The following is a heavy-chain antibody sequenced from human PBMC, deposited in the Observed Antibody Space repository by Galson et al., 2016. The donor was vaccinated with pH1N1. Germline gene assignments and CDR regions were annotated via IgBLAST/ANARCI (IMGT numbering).Heavy chain of an antibody. J-gene: IGHJ4*02. Sequence: PALVKPTQTLTLTCTFSGFSLSTSGVGVGWIRQPPGKALEWLALIYWDDDKRYSPSLKSRLTITKDTSKNQVVLTMTNMEPVDTATYYCARNGYGDYVGYFDYWGQGTLVTGSS. V-gene: IGHV2-5*02. CDR2: IYWDDDK. D-gene: IGHD4-17*01. CDR3: ARNGYGDYVGYFDY. CDR1: GFSLSTSGVG.